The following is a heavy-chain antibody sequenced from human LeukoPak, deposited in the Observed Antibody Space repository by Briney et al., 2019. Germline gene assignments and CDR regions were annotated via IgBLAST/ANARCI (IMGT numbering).Heavy chain of an antibody. CDR1: GDTVSSNSAA. CDR2: TYYRSKWYN. D-gene: IGHD6-13*01. CDR3: ARKYSSSWYDALDI. V-gene: IGHV6-1*01. Sequence: SQTLSLTFAISGDTVSSNSAAWNWIRQSPSRGLEWLGRTYYRSKWYNDYAISVKSRITINPDTSKNQFSLQLNSVTPEDTAVYYCARKYSSSWYDALDIWGQGTMVTVSS. J-gene: IGHJ3*02.